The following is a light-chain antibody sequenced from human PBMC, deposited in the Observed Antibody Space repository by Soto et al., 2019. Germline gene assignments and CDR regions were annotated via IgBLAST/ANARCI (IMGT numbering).Light chain of an antibody. J-gene: IGLJ3*02. Sequence: QSALTQPPSASGSPGQSVTISCTGTSSDIGGYNSVSWYQQYPGKAPKPLIYGVNKRPSGVPDRFSGSKSGNTASLTVSGLQAEDEADYYCSSFAGANTPHVLFGGGTKLTVL. CDR1: SSDIGGYNS. CDR3: SSFAGANTPHVL. CDR2: GVN. V-gene: IGLV2-8*01.